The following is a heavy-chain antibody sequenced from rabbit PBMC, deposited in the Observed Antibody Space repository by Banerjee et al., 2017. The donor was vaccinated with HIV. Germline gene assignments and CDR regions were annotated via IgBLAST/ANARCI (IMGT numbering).Heavy chain of an antibody. J-gene: IGHJ6*01. V-gene: IGHV1S40*01. CDR1: GFDFSSGYD. CDR3: ARDLYGGSSYAEWLEL. CDR2: IYPDGSGSL. D-gene: IGHD8-1*01. Sequence: QELVESGGGLVQPGESLTLSCTASGFDFSSGYDMCWVRQAPGKGLEWIGCIYPDGSGSLDYASWAKGRFTISKTSSTTVTLRMTSLTAADTATYFCARDLYGGSSYAEWLELWGPGTLVTVS.